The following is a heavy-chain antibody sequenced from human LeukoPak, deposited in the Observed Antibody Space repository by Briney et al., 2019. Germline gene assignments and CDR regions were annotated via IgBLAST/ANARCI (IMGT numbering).Heavy chain of an antibody. J-gene: IGHJ4*02. D-gene: IGHD5-18*01. CDR1: GFTFSSYW. V-gene: IGHV3-7*01. CDR2: IKKDGSEK. Sequence: GGSLRLSCVASGFTFSSYWMSWVRQAPGKGLEWVANIKKDGSEKYYVDSVKGRFTISRDNAKTSLYLQMNSLRAEDTAVYYCARDLSGVTGYTYGRGIDYWGQGTLVTVSS. CDR3: ARDLSGVTGYTYGRGIDY.